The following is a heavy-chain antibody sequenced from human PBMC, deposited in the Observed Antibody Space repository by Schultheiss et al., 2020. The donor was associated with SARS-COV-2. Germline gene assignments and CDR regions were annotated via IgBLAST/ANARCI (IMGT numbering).Heavy chain of an antibody. CDR3: AKDGANCSGGSCHFPSSYGMDV. Sequence: GGSLRLSCAASGFTFSSYTMHWVRQAPGKGLEWVAVIWYDGSNKYYADSVKGRFTISRDNSKNTLYLQMNSLRAEDTAVYYCAKDGANCSGGSCHFPSSYGMDVWGQGTTVTVSS. J-gene: IGHJ6*02. CDR2: IWYDGSNK. D-gene: IGHD2-15*01. V-gene: IGHV3-30*02. CDR1: GFTFSSYT.